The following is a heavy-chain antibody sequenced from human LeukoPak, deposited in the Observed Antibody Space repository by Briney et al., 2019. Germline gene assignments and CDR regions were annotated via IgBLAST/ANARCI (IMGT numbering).Heavy chain of an antibody. Sequence: SETLSLTCAVSGGSISSGGYSWSWVRQPPGEGLEWVGYIYHSGSTYYDPSLQSRVTISLDRSKNQFSLKLSSMTAADTAVYYCASGNTGYDRDSFDIWGQGTMVTVSS. CDR3: ASGNTGYDRDSFDI. D-gene: IGHD5-12*01. CDR1: GGSISSGGYS. V-gene: IGHV4-30-2*01. CDR2: IYHSGST. J-gene: IGHJ3*02.